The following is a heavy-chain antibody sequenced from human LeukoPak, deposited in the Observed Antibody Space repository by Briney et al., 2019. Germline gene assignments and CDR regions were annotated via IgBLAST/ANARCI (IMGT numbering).Heavy chain of an antibody. CDR2: IYTSGST. Sequence: SETLSLTCTVSGGSIISYYWSWIRQPAGKGLEWIGRIYTSGSTNYNPSLKSRVTISVDKSKNQFSLKLSSVTAADTAVYYCARGGYYYDSSGYPFDYWGQGTLVTVSS. CDR3: ARGGYYYDSSGYPFDY. V-gene: IGHV4-4*07. J-gene: IGHJ4*02. CDR1: GGSIISYY. D-gene: IGHD3-22*01.